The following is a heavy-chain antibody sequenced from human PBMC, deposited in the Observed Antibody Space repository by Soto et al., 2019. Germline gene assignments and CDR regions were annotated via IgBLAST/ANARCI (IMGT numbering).Heavy chain of an antibody. Sequence: ASVKVSCKASGGTFSSYAISWVRQAPGQGLEWMGGIIPIFGTANYAQKFQGRVTITADESTSTAYMELSSLRSEDTAVYYCARSVYSSSRFDYWGQGTLVTVSS. CDR3: ARSVYSSSRFDY. V-gene: IGHV1-69*13. D-gene: IGHD6-13*01. CDR1: GGTFSSYA. J-gene: IGHJ4*02. CDR2: IIPIFGTA.